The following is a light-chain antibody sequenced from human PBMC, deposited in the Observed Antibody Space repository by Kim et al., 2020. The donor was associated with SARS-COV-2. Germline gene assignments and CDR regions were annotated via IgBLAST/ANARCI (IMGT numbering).Light chain of an antibody. J-gene: IGLJ3*02. CDR2: DVS. CDR1: SSDVGSYNL. V-gene: IGLV2-11*01. CDR3: CSYAGSYTLV. Sequence: QSALTQPASVSGSPGQSITISCTGTSSDVGSYNLVSWYQQHPGKAPKLMIHDVSKRPSGVPDRFSGSKSDNTASLTISGLQAEDEADYYCCSYAGSYTLVFGGGTQLTVL.